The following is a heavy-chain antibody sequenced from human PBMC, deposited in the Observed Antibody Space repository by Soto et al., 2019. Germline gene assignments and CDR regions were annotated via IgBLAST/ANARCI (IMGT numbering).Heavy chain of an antibody. CDR3: AKEGYVSWFL. J-gene: IGHJ4*02. V-gene: IGHV3-23*01. Sequence: GGSLRLSCAVSGFTISTHAIIWVRQGPGKGLEWVSGIDSGGRTFYADSVKGRFTISRDSSKNALFLQMNSLRAEDTALYYCAKEGYVSWFLWGQGTQVTVSS. CDR2: IDSGGRT. D-gene: IGHD2-15*01. CDR1: GFTISTHA.